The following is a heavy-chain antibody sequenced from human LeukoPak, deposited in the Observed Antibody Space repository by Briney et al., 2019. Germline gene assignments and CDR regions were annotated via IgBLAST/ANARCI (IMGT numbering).Heavy chain of an antibody. Sequence: PSETLSLTCTVSGGPISSSSYYWGWIRQPPGKGLEWIGSIYYSGSTYYNPSLKSRVTISVDTSKNQFSLKLSSVTAADTAVYYCARQGGAARSPQRPFDPWGQGTLVTVSS. V-gene: IGHV4-39*01. CDR1: GGPISSSSYY. J-gene: IGHJ5*02. D-gene: IGHD6-6*01. CDR2: IYYSGST. CDR3: ARQGGAARSPQRPFDP.